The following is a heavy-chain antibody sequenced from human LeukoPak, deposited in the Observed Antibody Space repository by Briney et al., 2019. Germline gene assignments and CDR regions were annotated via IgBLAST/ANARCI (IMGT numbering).Heavy chain of an antibody. CDR3: ARDRRCSSTSCPDGLWFDP. CDR2: IHYSGST. D-gene: IGHD2-2*01. CDR1: GGSISSYY. J-gene: IGHJ5*02. Sequence: SETLSLTCTVSGGSISSYYWSWIRQPPGKGLEWIGYIHYSGSTNYNPSLKSRVTISVDTSKNQFSLKLSSVTAADTAVYYCARDRRCSSTSCPDGLWFDPWGQGTLVTVSS. V-gene: IGHV4-59*01.